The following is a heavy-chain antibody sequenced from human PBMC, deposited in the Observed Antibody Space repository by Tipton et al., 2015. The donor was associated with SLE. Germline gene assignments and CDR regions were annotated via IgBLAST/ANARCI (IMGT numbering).Heavy chain of an antibody. Sequence: TLSLTCTVSGGSISSHYWSWIRQPAGKGLEWIGRIYTSGSTNYNPSLKSRVTMSVDTSKNQLSLKLSSVTAADTAAYYCARSYDSSEDWYFDLWGRGTPVTVSS. CDR3: ARSYDSSEDWYFDL. CDR2: IYTSGST. J-gene: IGHJ2*01. CDR1: GGSISSHY. V-gene: IGHV4-4*07. D-gene: IGHD3-22*01.